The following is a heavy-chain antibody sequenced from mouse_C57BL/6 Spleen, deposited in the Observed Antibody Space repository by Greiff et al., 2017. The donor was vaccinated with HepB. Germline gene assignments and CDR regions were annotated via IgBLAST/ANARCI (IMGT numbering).Heavy chain of an antibody. CDR1: GFTFSDYG. V-gene: IGHV5-17*01. Sequence: VQLKESGGGLVKPGGSLKLSCAASGFTFSDYGMHWVRQAPEKGLEWVAYISSGSSTIYYADTVKGRFTISRDNAKNTLFLQMTSLRSEDTAMYYCARLYYGIYAMDYWGQGTSVTVSS. CDR3: ARLYYGIYAMDY. J-gene: IGHJ4*01. D-gene: IGHD1-2*01. CDR2: ISSGSSTI.